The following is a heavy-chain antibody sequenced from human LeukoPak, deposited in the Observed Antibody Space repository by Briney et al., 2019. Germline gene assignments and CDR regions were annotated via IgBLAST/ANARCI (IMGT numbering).Heavy chain of an antibody. CDR2: IYYSGST. CDR3: ASALLGYCSGGTCFGLDP. CDR1: GGSISSYY. J-gene: IGHJ5*02. Sequence: SETLSLTCTVSGGSISSYYWSWIRQPPGKGLEWIGYIYYSGSTNYNPSLKSRVTISVDTSKNQFSLKLSSVTAADTAVYYCASALLGYCSGGTCFGLDPWGQGTLVTVSS. D-gene: IGHD2-15*01. V-gene: IGHV4-59*08.